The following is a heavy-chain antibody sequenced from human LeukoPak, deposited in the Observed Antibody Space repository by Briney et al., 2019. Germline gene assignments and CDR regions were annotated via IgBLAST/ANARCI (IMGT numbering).Heavy chain of an antibody. CDR1: GGSLSSYY. D-gene: IGHD6-19*01. J-gene: IGHJ6*02. CDR2: IYTSGST. Sequence: SETPSLTCTVSGGSLSSYYWSWIRQPAGKGLEWIGRIYTSGSTNYNPSLKSRVTMSVDTSKNQFSLKLSSVTAADTAVYYCARDSRRIAVASYGMDVWGQGTTVTVSS. CDR3: ARDSRRIAVASYGMDV. V-gene: IGHV4-4*07.